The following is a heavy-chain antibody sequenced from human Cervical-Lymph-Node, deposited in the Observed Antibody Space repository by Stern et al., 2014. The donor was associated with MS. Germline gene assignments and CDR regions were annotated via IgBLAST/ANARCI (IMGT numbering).Heavy chain of an antibody. V-gene: IGHV4-59*01. CDR3: ARGGFGDYDY. CDR1: GVSISDYY. J-gene: IGHJ4*02. Sequence: VQLLESGPGLVKSSETLSLTCTVSGVSISDYYWSWIRQAPGKGMEWIGYIHYSGITNSNPSLKSRITISIDPSKNQVSLKLSSVTAADTAVYYCARGGFGDYDYWGQGTLVTGSS. D-gene: IGHD4-17*01. CDR2: IHYSGIT.